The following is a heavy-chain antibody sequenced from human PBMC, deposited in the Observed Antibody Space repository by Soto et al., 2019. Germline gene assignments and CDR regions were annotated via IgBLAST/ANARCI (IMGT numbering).Heavy chain of an antibody. J-gene: IGHJ6*02. CDR3: ARDRPRPLVSMGYYYGMDV. Sequence: PSQTLSLTCAISGDSVSSNSAAWNWIRQSPSRGLEWLGRTYYRSKWYSDYAVSVKGRITINPDTSKNQFSLQLNSVTPEDTAVYYCARDRPRPLVSMGYYYGMDVWGQGTTVTVSS. V-gene: IGHV6-1*01. CDR2: TYYRSKWYS. D-gene: IGHD2-8*02. CDR1: GDSVSSNSAA.